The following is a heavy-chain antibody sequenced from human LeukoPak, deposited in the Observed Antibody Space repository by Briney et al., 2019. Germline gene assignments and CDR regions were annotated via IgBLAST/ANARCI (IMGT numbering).Heavy chain of an antibody. J-gene: IGHJ4*02. Sequence: GGSLRLSCAASGFTFSSYGMHWVRQAPGKGLEWVAVIWYDVGDKYYADSVKGRFTISRDNSKNTLYLQMNSLRAEDTAVYYCARDSGSGSYYLAYYVYWGQGTLVTVS. CDR1: GFTFSSYG. CDR3: ARDSGSGSYYLAYYVY. V-gene: IGHV3-33*01. CDR2: IWYDVGDK. D-gene: IGHD3-10*01.